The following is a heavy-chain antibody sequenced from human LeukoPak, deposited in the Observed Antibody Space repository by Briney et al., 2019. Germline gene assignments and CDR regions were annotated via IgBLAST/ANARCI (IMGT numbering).Heavy chain of an antibody. D-gene: IGHD3-16*01. CDR2: IYYSGSA. CDR1: GGSISRYY. CDR3: ARAVVLGGLFVWDY. Sequence: SETLSLTCTVSGGSISRYYWSWIRQPPGKGLEWIGYIYYSGSANYNPSLKSRVTISVDTSKNQFSLKLSSVTAADTAVYYCARAVVLGGLFVWDYWGQGTLVTVSS. J-gene: IGHJ4*02. V-gene: IGHV4-59*01.